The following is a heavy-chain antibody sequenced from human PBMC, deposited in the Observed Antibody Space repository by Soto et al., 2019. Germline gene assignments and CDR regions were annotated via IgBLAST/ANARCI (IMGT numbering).Heavy chain of an antibody. CDR3: ARETYGDYVGYFDP. D-gene: IGHD4-17*01. CDR1: GDSTSSYY. V-gene: IGHV4-59*01. Sequence: SETLSLTCTVSGDSTSSYYWSWIRQPPGKGLEWIGYIHYSGSTNYNPSLKSRVTISVDTSKNQFSLKVRSVTAADTAVYYCARETYGDYVGYFDPWGQGIQVTVSS. J-gene: IGHJ5*02. CDR2: IHYSGST.